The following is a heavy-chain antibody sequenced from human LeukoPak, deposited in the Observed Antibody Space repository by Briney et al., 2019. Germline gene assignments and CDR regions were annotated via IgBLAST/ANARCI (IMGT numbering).Heavy chain of an antibody. V-gene: IGHV4-34*01. D-gene: IGHD2-21*02. CDR2: IYYSGST. CDR1: GGSFSGYY. CDR3: AREGLSVVTANREEQDY. Sequence: SETLSLTCAVYGGSFSGYYWSWIRQPPGKGLEWIGSIYYSGSTYYNPSLRSRVTISIDTSKNQFSLELKSVTAADTAVYYCAREGLSVVTANREEQDYWGQGTLVTVSS. J-gene: IGHJ4*02.